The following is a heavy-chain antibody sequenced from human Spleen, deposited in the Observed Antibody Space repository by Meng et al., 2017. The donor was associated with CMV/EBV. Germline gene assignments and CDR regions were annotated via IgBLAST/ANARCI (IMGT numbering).Heavy chain of an antibody. Sequence: GGSLRLSCAASGFIFRTYWMHWVRQVPGKGLVWVSGIRNDGTTTYYADSVKGRFTIPRDNAKNTLFLQMNSLRVEDTAVYYCARGLSNNWFDSWGRGSLVTVSS. V-gene: IGHV3-74*01. J-gene: IGHJ5*01. CDR2: IRNDGTTT. CDR1: GFIFRTYW. CDR3: ARGLSNNWFDS.